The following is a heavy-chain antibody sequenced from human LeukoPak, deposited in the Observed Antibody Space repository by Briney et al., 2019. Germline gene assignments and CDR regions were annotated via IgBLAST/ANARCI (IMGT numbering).Heavy chain of an antibody. V-gene: IGHV3-30*02. D-gene: IGHD1-14*01. Sequence: PGGSLRLSCAASGFTFSSYGMSWVRQAPGKGLEWVAFIRYDGSNKYYADSVKGRFTISRDNSKNTLYLQMNSLRAEDTAVYYCAKNRERYYYYYMDVWGKGTTVTISS. J-gene: IGHJ6*03. CDR2: IRYDGSNK. CDR1: GFTFSSYG. CDR3: AKNRERYYYYYMDV.